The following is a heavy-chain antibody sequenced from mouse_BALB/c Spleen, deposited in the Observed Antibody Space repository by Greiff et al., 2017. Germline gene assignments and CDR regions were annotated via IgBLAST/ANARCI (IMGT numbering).Heavy chain of an antibody. V-gene: IGHV14-3*02. CDR3: ARSGTGWYFDV. CDR1: GFNIKDTY. D-gene: IGHD3-2*02. Sequence: VQLKQSGAELVKPGASVKLSCTASGFNIKDTYMHWVKQRPEQGLEWIGRIDPANGNTKYDPKFQGKATITADTSSNTAYLQLSSLTSEDTAVYYCARSGTGWYFDVWGAGITVTVSS. J-gene: IGHJ1*01. CDR2: IDPANGNT.